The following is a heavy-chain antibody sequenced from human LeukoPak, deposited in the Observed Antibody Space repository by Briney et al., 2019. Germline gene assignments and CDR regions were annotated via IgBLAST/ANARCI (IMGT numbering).Heavy chain of an antibody. V-gene: IGHV1-69*13. CDR2: IVPIFDTA. CDR1: GGTFSNYA. D-gene: IGHD6-13*01. Sequence: GASVKVSCKASGGTFSNYAISWVRQAPGQGLEWMGGIVPIFDTADYAQKFQGRLTITADDSTSTAYMELSSLRAEDTAVYYCARGGGSSWYQIRFDPWGQGTLVTVSS. J-gene: IGHJ5*02. CDR3: ARGGGSSWYQIRFDP.